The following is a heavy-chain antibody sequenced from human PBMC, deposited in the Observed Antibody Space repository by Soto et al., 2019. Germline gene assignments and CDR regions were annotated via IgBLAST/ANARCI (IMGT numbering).Heavy chain of an antibody. CDR2: IYYSGST. CDR3: AGLYPYESSGYHLDY. CDR1: GGSISSYY. D-gene: IGHD3-22*01. Sequence: SETLSLTCTVSGGSISSYYWSWIRQPPGKGLEWIGYIYYSGSTNYNPSLKSRVTISVDTSKNQFSLKLSSVTAADTAVYYCAGLYPYESSGYHLDYWSQGTLVTVSS. V-gene: IGHV4-59*01. J-gene: IGHJ4*02.